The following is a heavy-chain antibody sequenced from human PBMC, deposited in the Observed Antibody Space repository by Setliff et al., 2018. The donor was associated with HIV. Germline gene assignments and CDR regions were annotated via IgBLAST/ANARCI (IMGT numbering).Heavy chain of an antibody. J-gene: IGHJ5*02. CDR1: GVSISTRRYY. CDR2: INYSGST. CDR3: ASRVYYYDSSGYLREEGFDP. Sequence: PSETLSLTCTVSGVSISTRRYYWGWIRQPPGKGLEWIGNINYSGSTYYNPSLKSRVTISVDTSKNQFSLKLSSVTAADAAVYYCASRVYYYDSSGYLREEGFDPWGQGTLVTVSS. D-gene: IGHD3-22*01. V-gene: IGHV4-39*01.